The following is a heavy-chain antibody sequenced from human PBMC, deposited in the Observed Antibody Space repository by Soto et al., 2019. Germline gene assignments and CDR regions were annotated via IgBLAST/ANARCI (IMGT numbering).Heavy chain of an antibody. D-gene: IGHD3-9*01. V-gene: IGHV4-31*03. CDR1: GGSIRSGGYY. CDR2: IYCSGST. J-gene: IGHJ4*02. Sequence: SETLSLTCTVSGGSIRSGGYYWTWIRQHPGKGLEWIGYIYCSGSTYYNPSLKSRVTISIDTSKNQFSLKLSSVTAAETAVYYCATAQYNVLTGYYLPTDYWGQGTLVTVSS. CDR3: ATAQYNVLTGYYLPTDY.